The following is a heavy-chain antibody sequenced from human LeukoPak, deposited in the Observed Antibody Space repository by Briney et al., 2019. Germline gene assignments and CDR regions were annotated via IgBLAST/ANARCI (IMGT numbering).Heavy chain of an antibody. V-gene: IGHV3-66*01. J-gene: IGHJ1*01. CDR2: IYSGGST. CDR1: GFTFSSYA. Sequence: PGGSLRLSCAASGFTFSSYAMSWVRQAPGKGLEWVSVIYSGGSTYYADSVKGRSTISRDNSKNTLYLQMNSLRAEDTAVYYCARGDYLRYFQHWGQGTLVTVSS. CDR3: ARGDYLRYFQH. D-gene: IGHD2/OR15-2a*01.